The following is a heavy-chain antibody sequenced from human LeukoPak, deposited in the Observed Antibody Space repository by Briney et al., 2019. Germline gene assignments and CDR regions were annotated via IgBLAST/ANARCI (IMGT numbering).Heavy chain of an antibody. CDR3: ARGGPYHGWDY. CDR1: GYTFSSYY. CDR2: IDPNDGST. Sequence: ASVKVSCKASGYTFSSYYMRLARQAPGQGLEWVGRIDPNDGSTIYARSLQGRVTMTSDTSTSTVYMELSSLRSEDTAVYYCARGGPYHGWDYWGQGTLVTVSS. D-gene: IGHD2-15*01. V-gene: IGHV1-46*01. J-gene: IGHJ4*02.